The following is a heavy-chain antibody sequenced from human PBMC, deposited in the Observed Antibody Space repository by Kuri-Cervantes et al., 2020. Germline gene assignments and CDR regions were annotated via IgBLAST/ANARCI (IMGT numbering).Heavy chain of an antibody. CDR2: IWYDGSNK. CDR3: ARDPLNYASYYDY. CDR1: GFTFSSYG. V-gene: IGHV3-33*01. J-gene: IGHJ4*02. Sequence: GESLKISCAASGFTFSSYGMHWVRQAPGKGLEWVAVIWYDGSNKYYADSVKGRFTISRDNAKNSLDLQMNSLRAEDTAVYYCARDPLNYASYYDYRGQGTLVTVSS. D-gene: IGHD1-7*01.